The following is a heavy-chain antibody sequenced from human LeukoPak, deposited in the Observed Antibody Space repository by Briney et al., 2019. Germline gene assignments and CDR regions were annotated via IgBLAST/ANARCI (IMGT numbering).Heavy chain of an antibody. CDR1: GFTFSSYW. Sequence: GGSLRLSCAASGFTFSSYWMSWVRQAPGKGLEWVANIKQGGSEKYYVDSVKGRFTISRDNAKNSLYLQMNSLRAEDTAVYYCARVVMITFGGPEGFDYWGQGTLVTVSS. CDR2: IKQGGSEK. V-gene: IGHV3-7*01. CDR3: ARVVMITFGGPEGFDY. D-gene: IGHD3-16*01. J-gene: IGHJ4*02.